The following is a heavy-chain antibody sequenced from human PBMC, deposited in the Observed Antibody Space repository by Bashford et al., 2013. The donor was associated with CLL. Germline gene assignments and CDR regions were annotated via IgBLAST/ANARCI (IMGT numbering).Heavy chain of an antibody. J-gene: IGHJ6*02. D-gene: IGHD3-22*01. CDR3: ARGPMIVVVINPGEPYYYYYYGMDV. CDR2: INHSGST. Sequence: PRGKGLEWIGEINHSGSTNYNPSLKSRVTISVDTSKNQFSLKLSSVTAADTAVYYCARGPMIVVVINPGEPYYYYYYGMDVWGQGTTVTVSS. V-gene: IGHV4-34*01.